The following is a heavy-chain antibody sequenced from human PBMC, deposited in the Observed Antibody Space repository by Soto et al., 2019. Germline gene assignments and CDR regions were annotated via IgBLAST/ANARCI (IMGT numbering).Heavy chain of an antibody. V-gene: IGHV4-31*03. Sequence: SETLSLTCTVSGGSIRSGGYYWSWVRQNPRRGLEWIGNIYYSGNTYYNPSLKSRLTISVDTSKNQFSLNLSSVTAADTAVYYYARDRLMATAGTARHYFGLDVWGQGTTVTVSS. D-gene: IGHD5-18*01. CDR1: GGSIRSGGYY. CDR2: IYYSGNT. J-gene: IGHJ6*02. CDR3: ARDRLMATAGTARHYFGLDV.